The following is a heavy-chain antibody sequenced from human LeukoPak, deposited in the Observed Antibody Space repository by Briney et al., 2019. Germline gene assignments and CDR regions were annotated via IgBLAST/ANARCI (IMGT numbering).Heavy chain of an antibody. CDR2: IYYSGST. D-gene: IGHD3-16*02. CDR1: GGSISSYY. CDR3: ARIGLGELSFLPEEAFDI. V-gene: IGHV4-59*12. Sequence: SETLSLTCSVSGGSISSYYWSWIRQPPGKGLEWIGSIYYSGSTYYNPSLKSRVTISIDTSKNQFSLNVSSVTAADTAVYYCARIGLGELSFLPEEAFDIWGQGTMVTVSS. J-gene: IGHJ3*02.